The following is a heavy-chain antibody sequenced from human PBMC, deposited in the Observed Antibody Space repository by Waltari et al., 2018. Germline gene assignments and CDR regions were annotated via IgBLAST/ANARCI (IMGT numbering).Heavy chain of an antibody. CDR3: ARAIGYSYGQTLDY. CDR2: IKPNSGGT. CDR1: GGTFSSYA. Sequence: QVQLVQSGAEVKKPGSSVKVSCKASGGTFSSYAISWVRQAPGQGLEWMGWIKPNSGGTNYAQKFQGRVTMTRDTSISTAYMELSRLRSDDTAVYYCARAIGYSYGQTLDYWGQGTLVTVSS. V-gene: IGHV1-2*02. J-gene: IGHJ4*02. D-gene: IGHD5-18*01.